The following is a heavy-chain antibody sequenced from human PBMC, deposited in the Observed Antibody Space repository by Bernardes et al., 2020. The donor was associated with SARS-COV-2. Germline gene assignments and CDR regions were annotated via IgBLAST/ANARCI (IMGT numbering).Heavy chain of an antibody. CDR3: VRGEVAARLRD. CDR2: INHRGST. V-gene: IGHV4-34*01. CDR1: DGSSSGYY. J-gene: IGHJ4*02. Sequence: SDALSLMCAVYDGSSSGYYWTWIRQPPGKGLEWIGEINHRGSTNYNPSLKSRVTISIDTSKNQFSLKLTSVTAADTAVYYCVRGEVAARLRDWGQGTLVTVSS. D-gene: IGHD6-6*01.